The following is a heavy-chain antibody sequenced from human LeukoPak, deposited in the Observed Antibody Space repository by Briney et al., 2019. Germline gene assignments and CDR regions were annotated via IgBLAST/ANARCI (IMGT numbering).Heavy chain of an antibody. CDR3: ARKYGSNAGYFDY. CDR1: GYSISSGYY. Sequence: SETLSLTCAVSGYSISSGYYWGWVRQSPGKGLGWIGNTYHSGTSYYNPSLKSRVTISVDTSKNQFSLTLSSVTAADTALYYCARKYGSNAGYFDYWGQGALVTVSS. CDR2: TYHSGTS. V-gene: IGHV4-38-2*01. J-gene: IGHJ4*02. D-gene: IGHD4-23*01.